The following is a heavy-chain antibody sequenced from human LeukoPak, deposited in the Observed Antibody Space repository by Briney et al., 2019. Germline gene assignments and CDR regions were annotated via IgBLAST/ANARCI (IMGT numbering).Heavy chain of an antibody. CDR2: ISYDGSNK. J-gene: IGHJ4*02. Sequence: GGSLRLSCAASGCTFSSYGMHWVRQAPGKGLEWVAVISYDGSNKYYADSVKGRFTISRDNSKNTLYLQMNSLRAEDTAVYYCATVSSGVFDYWGQGTLVTVSS. CDR3: ATVSSGVFDY. V-gene: IGHV3-30*03. D-gene: IGHD3-16*02. CDR1: GCTFSSYG.